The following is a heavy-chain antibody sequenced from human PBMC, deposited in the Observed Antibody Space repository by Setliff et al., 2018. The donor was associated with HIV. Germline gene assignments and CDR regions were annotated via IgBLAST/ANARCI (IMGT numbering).Heavy chain of an antibody. J-gene: IGHJ4*02. D-gene: IGHD2-21*02. Sequence: ASVKVSCKASGGAFISHTFTWVRQAPGQGLEWMGRIIPILGIPNYAQNFQGRLTISADKSTRTAYLELSSLRSDDSAVYFCARGRHAVVVTALEHDYWGQGTQVTVSS. CDR2: IIPILGIP. CDR3: ARGRHAVVVTALEHDY. CDR1: GGAFISHT. V-gene: IGHV1-69*02.